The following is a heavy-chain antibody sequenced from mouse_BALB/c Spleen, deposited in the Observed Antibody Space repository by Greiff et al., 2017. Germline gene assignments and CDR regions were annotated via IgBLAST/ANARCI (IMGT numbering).Heavy chain of an antibody. CDR2: IYPGSGNT. J-gene: IGHJ3*01. Sequence: QVQLQQSGAELARPGASVKLSCKASGYTFTDYYINWVKQRTGQGLEWIGEIYPGSGNTYYNEKFKGKATLTADKSSSTAYMQLSSLTSEDSAVYFCARFPAWFAYWGQGTLVTVSA. CDR3: ARFPAWFAY. CDR1: GYTFTDYY. V-gene: IGHV1-77*01.